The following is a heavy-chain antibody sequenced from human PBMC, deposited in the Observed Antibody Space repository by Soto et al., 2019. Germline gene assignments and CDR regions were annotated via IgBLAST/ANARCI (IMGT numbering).Heavy chain of an antibody. J-gene: IGHJ4*02. Sequence: ASVKVSCKASGYTFTSYYMHWVRQAPGQGLEWMGIINPSGGSTSYAQKFQGRVTMTRDTSTSTVYMELSSLRSEDTAVYYFARGKWYYYGSGSESFDYWGQGTLVTVSS. CDR3: ARGKWYYYGSGSESFDY. CDR1: GYTFTSYY. CDR2: INPSGGST. D-gene: IGHD3-10*01. V-gene: IGHV1-46*03.